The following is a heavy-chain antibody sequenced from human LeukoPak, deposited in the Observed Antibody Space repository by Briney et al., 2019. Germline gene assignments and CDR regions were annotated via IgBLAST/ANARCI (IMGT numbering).Heavy chain of an antibody. CDR1: GGSISSYY. D-gene: IGHD1-26*01. V-gene: IGHV4-59*01. CDR2: IYYSGST. J-gene: IGHJ6*03. Sequence: PSETLSLTCTVSGGSISSYYWSWIRQPPGKGLEWIGYIYYSGSTNYNPSLKSRVTISVDTSKNQFSLKLSSVTAADTAVYYCARGKWELLGADSYYYMDVWGEGTTVTVSS. CDR3: ARGKWELLGADSYYYMDV.